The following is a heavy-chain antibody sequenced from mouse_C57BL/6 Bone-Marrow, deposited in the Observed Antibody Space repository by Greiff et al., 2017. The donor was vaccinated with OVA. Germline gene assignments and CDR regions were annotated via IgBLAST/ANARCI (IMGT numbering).Heavy chain of an antibody. D-gene: IGHD2-3*01. V-gene: IGHV1-80*01. CDR2: IYPGDGDT. CDR3: ARCDGHYRVYYFDY. Sequence: QVQLKQSGAELVKPGASVKISCKASGYAFSSYWMNWVKQRPGKGLEWIGQIYPGDGDTNYNGKFKGKATLTADKSSSTAYMQLSSLTSEDSAVYFCARCDGHYRVYYFDYWGQGTTLTVSS. J-gene: IGHJ2*01. CDR1: GYAFSSYW.